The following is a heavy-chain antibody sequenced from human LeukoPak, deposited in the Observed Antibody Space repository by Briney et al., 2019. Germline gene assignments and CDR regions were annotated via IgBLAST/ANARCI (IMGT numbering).Heavy chain of an antibody. CDR2: INGDGSST. CDR3: TRDPRNKGFDP. V-gene: IGHV3-74*01. CDR1: GFTLSYYW. Sequence: GGSLRLSCAASGFTLSYYWMHWVRQAPGKGLVWVSCINGDGSSTNYADSVKGRFTISRENAKNPLYLEMNSLRAEETAVYYCTRDPRNKGFDPWGQGTLVTVSS. D-gene: IGHD1/OR15-1a*01. J-gene: IGHJ5*02.